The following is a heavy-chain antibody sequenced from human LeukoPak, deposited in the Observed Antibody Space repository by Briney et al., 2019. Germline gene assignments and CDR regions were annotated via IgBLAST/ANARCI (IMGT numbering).Heavy chain of an antibody. CDR2: ISSSGSTI. Sequence: GSLRLSCAASGFTFSSYEMNWVRQAPGKGLEWVSYISSSGSTIYYADSVKGRFTISRDDARNSLSLQMNSLRAEDTAVYYCAGSFGDVKNFWGQGTLVTVSS. V-gene: IGHV3-48*03. D-gene: IGHD3-10*01. CDR3: AGSFGDVKNF. CDR1: GFTFSSYE. J-gene: IGHJ4*01.